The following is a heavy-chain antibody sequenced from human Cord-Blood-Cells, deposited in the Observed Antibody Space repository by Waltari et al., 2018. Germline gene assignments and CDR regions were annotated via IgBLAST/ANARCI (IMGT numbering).Heavy chain of an antibody. V-gene: IGHV4-61*01. J-gene: IGHJ4*02. D-gene: IGHD6-6*01. CDR2: IYYSGST. CDR3: ARESSGGSSYPFDY. Sequence: QVQLQQSGPGLVKPSETLSLTCTVSGGSVSSGSYYWSWIRQPPGKGLEWIGYIYYSGSTNYNPSLKSRVTISVDTSKNQFSLKLSSVTAADTAVYYCARESSGGSSYPFDYWGQGTLVTVSS. CDR1: GGSVSSGSYY.